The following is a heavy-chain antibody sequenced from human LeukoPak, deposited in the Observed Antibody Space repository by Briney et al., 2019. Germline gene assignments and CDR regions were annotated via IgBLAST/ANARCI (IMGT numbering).Heavy chain of an antibody. CDR2: IYYSGST. CDR1: GDSISSYY. V-gene: IGHV4-59*01. J-gene: IGHJ2*01. Sequence: SETLSLTCTVSGDSISSYYWSWIRQPPGKGLEWIGYIYYSGSTNYNPSLKSRVTISVDTSKNQFSLKLSSVTAADTAVYYCARVPQLGNPVHWYFDLWGRGTLVTVSS. D-gene: IGHD7-27*01. CDR3: ARVPQLGNPVHWYFDL.